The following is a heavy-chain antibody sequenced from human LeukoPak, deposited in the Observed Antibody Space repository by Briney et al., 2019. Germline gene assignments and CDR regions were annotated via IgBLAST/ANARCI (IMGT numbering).Heavy chain of an antibody. D-gene: IGHD1-26*01. CDR1: GFTFSSYW. J-gene: IGHJ4*02. CDR3: ARASIVGATQFDY. CDR2: IKQDGSEK. Sequence: GGSLRLSCAASGFTFSSYWMSWVRQAPGKGPEWVANIKQDGSEKYYVDSVKGRFTISRDNAKNSLYLQMNSLRAEDTAVYYCARASIVGATQFDYWGQGTLVTVSS. V-gene: IGHV3-7*03.